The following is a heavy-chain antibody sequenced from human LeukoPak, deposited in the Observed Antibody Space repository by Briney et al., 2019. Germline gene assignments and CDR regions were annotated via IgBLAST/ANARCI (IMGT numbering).Heavy chain of an antibody. V-gene: IGHV4-38-2*02. Sequence: SETLSLTCTVSGYSISSGFYWAWIRQPPGKGLEWIATIFHSGSRYYSPSLKSRVTISVDTPKNQFSLKLTSVTAADTAVYYCARGMNDYGEYGSYYFYKMDMWGKGTTVTISS. CDR1: GYSISSGFY. CDR2: IFHSGSR. J-gene: IGHJ6*03. D-gene: IGHD4-17*01. CDR3: ARGMNDYGEYGSYYFYKMDM.